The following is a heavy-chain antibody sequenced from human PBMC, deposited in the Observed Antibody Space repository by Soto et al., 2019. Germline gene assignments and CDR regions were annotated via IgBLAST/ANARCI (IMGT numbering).Heavy chain of an antibody. Sequence: SETLSLTCTVSGGSISSYYWSWIRQPPGKGLERIGYIYYSGSTNYNPSLKSRVTISVDTSKNQFSLRLSSVTAADTAVYFCARDGREYQLLLDGMDVWGQGTTVTVSS. CDR2: IYYSGST. V-gene: IGHV4-59*01. D-gene: IGHD2-2*01. J-gene: IGHJ6*02. CDR3: ARDGREYQLLLDGMDV. CDR1: GGSISSYY.